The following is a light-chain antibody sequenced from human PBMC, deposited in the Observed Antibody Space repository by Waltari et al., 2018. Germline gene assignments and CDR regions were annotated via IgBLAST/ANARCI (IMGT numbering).Light chain of an antibody. V-gene: IGKV3-11*01. Sequence: EMVLRQSPAPLSLATGGRATCSCRASQSVSSYLAWYQQKPGQAPRLLIYDASNRSTGIPARFSGSGSGTDFTLTISSLEPEDFAVYYCQQRSNWPPTFGQGTKLEIK. CDR2: DAS. CDR3: QQRSNWPPT. CDR1: QSVSSY. J-gene: IGKJ2*01.